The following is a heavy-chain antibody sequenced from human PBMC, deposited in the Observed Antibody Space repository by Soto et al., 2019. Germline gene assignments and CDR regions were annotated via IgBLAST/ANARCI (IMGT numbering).Heavy chain of an antibody. CDR1: GFTFSNNA. J-gene: IGHJ4*02. V-gene: IGHV3-30*18. Sequence: QVQLVESGGGVVQPGRSLGLSCAASGFTFSNNAMHWVRQAPGKGLEWVAIISYDGSNKYYADSVKGRFTISRDNSKNIQYLQMNSLRADDTAVYYCAKDSLGSRSGYVGLLDYWGQGTLVTVSS. CDR3: AKDSLGSRSGYVGLLDY. D-gene: IGHD5-12*01. CDR2: ISYDGSNK.